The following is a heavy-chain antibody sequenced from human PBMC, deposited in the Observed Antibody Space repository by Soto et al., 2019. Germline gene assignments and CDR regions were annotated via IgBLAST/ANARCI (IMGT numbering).Heavy chain of an antibody. D-gene: IGHD3-22*01. J-gene: IGHJ4*02. CDR2: ISYDGSNK. Sequence: GGSLRLSCAASGFTFSSYAMHWVRQAPGKGLEWVAVISYDGSNKYYADSVKGRFTISRDNSKNTLYLQMNSLRAEDTAVYYCARDVYDSSGYYSWGQGTLVTVSS. V-gene: IGHV3-30-3*01. CDR3: ARDVYDSSGYYS. CDR1: GFTFSSYA.